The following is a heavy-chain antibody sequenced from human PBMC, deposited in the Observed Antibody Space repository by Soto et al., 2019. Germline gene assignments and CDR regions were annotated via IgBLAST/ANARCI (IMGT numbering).Heavy chain of an antibody. V-gene: IGHV4-30-2*01. Sequence: QLQLQESGSGLVKPSQTLSLTCAVSGGSISSGGYSWSWIRQPPGKGLEWIGYIYHGGYTYYNPSLKSRVTTSVDRSKNQFSLKLSSVTAADTAVYYCARAHYGDYGYGMDVWGQGTTVTVSS. CDR3: ARAHYGDYGYGMDV. J-gene: IGHJ6*02. CDR2: IYHGGYT. D-gene: IGHD4-17*01. CDR1: GGSISSGGYS.